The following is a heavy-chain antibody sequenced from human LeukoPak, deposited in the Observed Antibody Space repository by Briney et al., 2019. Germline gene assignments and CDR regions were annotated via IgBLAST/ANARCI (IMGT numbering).Heavy chain of an antibody. CDR3: ATNGGGDSGYGNFDY. V-gene: IGHV3-9*01. J-gene: IGHJ4*02. CDR2: IGWNSDSI. Sequence: GGSLRLSCAVSGFSFDDYAMHWVRQLPGKGLEWVSSIGWNSDSIGYADSVKGRFTISRDNAKNSLYLQMNSLRAEDTALYYCATNGGGDSGYGNFDYWGQGTLVTVSS. CDR1: GFSFDDYA. D-gene: IGHD5-12*01.